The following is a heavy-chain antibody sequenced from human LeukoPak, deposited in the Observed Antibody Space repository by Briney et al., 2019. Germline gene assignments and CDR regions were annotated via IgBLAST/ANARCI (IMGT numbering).Heavy chain of an antibody. D-gene: IGHD6-13*01. CDR1: GGSFSGYY. CDR2: IYYSGST. V-gene: IGHV4-59*01. CDR3: ARGVYIAAAQYAY. J-gene: IGHJ4*02. Sequence: ASETLSLTCAVYGGSFSGYYWSWIRQPPGKGLEWIGYIYYSGSTNYNPSLKSRVTISVDTSKNQFSLKLSSVTAADTAVYYCARGVYIAAAQYAYWGQGTLVTVSS.